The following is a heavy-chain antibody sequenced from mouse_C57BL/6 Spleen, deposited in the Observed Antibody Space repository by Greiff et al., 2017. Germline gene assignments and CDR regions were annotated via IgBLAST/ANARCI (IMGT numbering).Heavy chain of an antibody. CDR3: ALDYAYAMDY. Sequence: VQLQQSGAELVKPGASVKLSCTASGFNFKDYYMHWVKQRTEQGLEWIGRIDPEDGETKYASKFQGKATLTADTSTNTAYLQLSSLTSEETAVYYWALDYAYAMDYWGQGTSVTVSS. D-gene: IGHD2-4*01. J-gene: IGHJ4*01. V-gene: IGHV14-2*01. CDR2: IDPEDGET. CDR1: GFNFKDYY.